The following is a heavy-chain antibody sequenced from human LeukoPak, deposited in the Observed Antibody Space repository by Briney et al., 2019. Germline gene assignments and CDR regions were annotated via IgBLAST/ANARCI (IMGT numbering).Heavy chain of an antibody. CDR3: ARKGYCSSTSCYGRGWFDP. V-gene: IGHV4-34*01. J-gene: IGHJ5*02. Sequence: SETLSLTCAVYGGSFSGYYWSWIRQPPGKGLEWIGEINHSGSTNYNPSLKSRVTISVDTSKNQFSLKLSSVTAADTAVYYCARKGYCSSTSCYGRGWFDPWGQGTLVTASS. CDR2: INHSGST. D-gene: IGHD2-2*01. CDR1: GGSFSGYY.